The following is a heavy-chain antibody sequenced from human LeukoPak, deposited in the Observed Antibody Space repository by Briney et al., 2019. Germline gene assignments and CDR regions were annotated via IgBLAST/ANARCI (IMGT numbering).Heavy chain of an antibody. Sequence: GGSLRLSCAASGFTFSSYAMHWVRQAPGKGLEWVSSISGSGGSTWYADSVKGRFTISRDNSKNTLYLQMNSLRAEDTAVYYCAKDPSSLHFDYWGQGTLVAVSS. CDR3: AKDPSSLHFDY. CDR2: ISGSGGST. V-gene: IGHV3-23*01. J-gene: IGHJ4*02. CDR1: GFTFSSYA. D-gene: IGHD3-10*01.